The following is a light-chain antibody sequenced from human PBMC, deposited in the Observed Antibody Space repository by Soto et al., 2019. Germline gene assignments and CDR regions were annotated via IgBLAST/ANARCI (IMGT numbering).Light chain of an antibody. CDR2: GAS. CDR1: QSVSSN. Sequence: IVLTQSAGTLSLSPGERAPLSCRASQSVSSNLAWYQQKPGKAPRLLIYGASTRATGIPARFSGSGFGTDFTLTISSLEPEDAAVYYCQHRSNWPPITFGQGTRLEIK. V-gene: IGKV3-11*01. CDR3: QHRSNWPPIT. J-gene: IGKJ5*01.